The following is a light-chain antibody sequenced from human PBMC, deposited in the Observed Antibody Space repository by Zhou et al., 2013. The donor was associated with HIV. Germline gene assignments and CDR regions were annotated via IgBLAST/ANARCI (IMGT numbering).Light chain of an antibody. CDR1: QDISNY. J-gene: IGKJ3*01. Sequence: DIQMTQSPSSLSAPVGDRVTITCQASQDISNYLNWYQHKPGKAPDLLIYDASALGTGVPSRFSGSGSGTDFSLTISSLQPEDVATYYCQQSYSTPWLFGPGTKVDIK. V-gene: IGKV1-33*01. CDR2: DAS. CDR3: QQSYSTPWL.